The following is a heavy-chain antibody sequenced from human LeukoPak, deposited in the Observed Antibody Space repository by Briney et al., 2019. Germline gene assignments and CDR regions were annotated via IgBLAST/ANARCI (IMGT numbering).Heavy chain of an antibody. V-gene: IGHV3-7*01. CDR1: GLTFSSYW. CDR3: ASGVYHFDH. CDR2: MNEDGSEK. Sequence: GGSLRLSCAASGLTFSSYWMCWVRQAPGKGLEWVANMNEDGSEKYYLNSVKGRFTISGDNAKNSVYLQMNSLRAEDTAVYYCASGVYHFDHWGQGTLVTVSS. J-gene: IGHJ4*02. D-gene: IGHD2-8*01.